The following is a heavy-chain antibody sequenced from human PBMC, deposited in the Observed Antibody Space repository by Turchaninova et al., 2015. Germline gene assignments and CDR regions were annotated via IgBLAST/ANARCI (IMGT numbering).Heavy chain of an antibody. D-gene: IGHD3-22*01. CDR2: ISYDGMHI. Sequence: VTSWGGVVQPGRSLRLSCAASGFIFSSYPMQWVRQAPGKGLEWVAVISYDGMHISYADSGKGLFAISRDNSNNTLYLQMNSLRHDDTAVYYCARDPGYFHDSRGYSNFDQWGQGALVTVSS. CDR1: GFIFSSYP. CDR3: ARDPGYFHDSRGYSNFDQ. J-gene: IGHJ4*02. V-gene: IGHV3-30*09.